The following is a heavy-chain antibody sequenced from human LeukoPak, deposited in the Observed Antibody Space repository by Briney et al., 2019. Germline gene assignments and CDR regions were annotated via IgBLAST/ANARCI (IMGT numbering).Heavy chain of an antibody. D-gene: IGHD2-2*01. Sequence: PSETLSLTCTVSGGSISSYYWSWIRQPPGKGLEWIGYIYTSGSTNYNPSLKSRVTISVDTSKNQFSLQLSSVTAADTAVYYCARSFTGDSEHVTSSYPDFWGQGILVTVSS. CDR2: IYTSGST. CDR1: GGSISSYY. V-gene: IGHV4-4*08. CDR3: ARSFTGDSEHVTSSYPDF. J-gene: IGHJ4*02.